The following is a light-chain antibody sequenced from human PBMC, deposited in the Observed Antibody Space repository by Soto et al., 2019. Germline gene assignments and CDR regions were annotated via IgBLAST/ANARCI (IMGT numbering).Light chain of an antibody. Sequence: DIQMTQSPSALSASVGDRVTISCRASQTIRSWLAWYQQKPGKAPKLLIYKASTLETGVPSRFSGSGSGTEFTLTISSLQPDDFATYYCQQYHSYSTFGLGTRLEIK. CDR2: KAS. CDR1: QTIRSW. V-gene: IGKV1-5*03. CDR3: QQYHSYST. J-gene: IGKJ5*01.